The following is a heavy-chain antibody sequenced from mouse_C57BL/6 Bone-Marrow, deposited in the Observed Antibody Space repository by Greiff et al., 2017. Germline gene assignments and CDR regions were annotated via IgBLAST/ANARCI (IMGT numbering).Heavy chain of an antibody. CDR3: AEDYERGLAY. CDR2: IHSNRGST. J-gene: IGHJ3*01. D-gene: IGHD2-4*01. Sequence: QVQLQQPGAELVKPGASVKLSCKASGYTFTSYWMHWVKQRPGQGLEWIGMIHSNRGSTNYNEKFKSKATLTVDKSSGTAYMQLSSLASEGSAVYYCAEDYERGLAYWGQGTLVTVSA. CDR1: GYTFTSYW. V-gene: IGHV1-64*01.